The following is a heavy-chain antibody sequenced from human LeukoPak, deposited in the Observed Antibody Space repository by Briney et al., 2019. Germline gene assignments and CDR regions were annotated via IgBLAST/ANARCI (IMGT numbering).Heavy chain of an antibody. J-gene: IGHJ3*02. CDR1: GFTFSSYG. CDR2: ISSDGNNK. Sequence: PGRSLRLSCAASGFTFSSYGMHWVRQAPGKGLEWVAVISSDGNNKYYADSVKGRFTISRDNSKNTLYLQMNSLRAGDTAVYYCARDNSHSRIYSTRGNAFDIWGQGTMVAVSS. D-gene: IGHD6-13*01. CDR3: ARDNSHSRIYSTRGNAFDI. V-gene: IGHV3-30*19.